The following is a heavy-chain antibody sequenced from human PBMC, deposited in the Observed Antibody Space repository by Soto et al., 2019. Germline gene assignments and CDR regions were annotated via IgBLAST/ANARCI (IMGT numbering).Heavy chain of an antibody. CDR1: GGSISSGGYY. CDR3: ARGKGERHGPPYDAFDS. V-gene: IGHV4-31*03. D-gene: IGHD3-16*01. CDR2: IYYSGST. Sequence: QVQLQESGPGLVKPSQTLSLTCTVSGGSISSGGYYWSWIRQHPGKGLEWIGYIYYSGSTYYNPSLKSRVTTSVDTSKNRFSLRLSSVTAADTAVYYCARGKGERHGPPYDAFDSWGQGTMVTVSS. J-gene: IGHJ3*02.